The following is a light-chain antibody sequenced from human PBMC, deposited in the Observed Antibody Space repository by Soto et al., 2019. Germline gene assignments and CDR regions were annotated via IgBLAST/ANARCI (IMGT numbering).Light chain of an antibody. CDR1: SSDVGGYNY. V-gene: IGLV2-14*01. CDR2: DVS. CDR3: SSYTSSSTRAV. Sequence: QSALTQPASVSGSPGQSITISCTGTSSDVGGYNYVSWYQQHPGKAPKLMIYDVSNRPSGVSNRFSGSKSGNMASLTISGLQAEDEPDYYCSSYTSSSTRAVFGGGTKVTVL. J-gene: IGLJ2*01.